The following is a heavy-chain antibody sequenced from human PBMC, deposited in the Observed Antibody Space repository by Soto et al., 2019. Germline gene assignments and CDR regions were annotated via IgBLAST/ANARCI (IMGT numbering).Heavy chain of an antibody. CDR3: GSQKEYRHGWIAA. Sequence: SETLSLTCTVSGGSISSSTYYWGWIRQPPGMGLEWIGSIYYSGSTYYNPSLKNRVTMSVDTSKKQFYLKLSSVTAADTAVFYCGSQKEYRHGWIAAWGQGTLVTVYS. CDR2: IYYSGST. J-gene: IGHJ5*02. V-gene: IGHV4-39*01. CDR1: GGSISSSTYY. D-gene: IGHD6-6*01.